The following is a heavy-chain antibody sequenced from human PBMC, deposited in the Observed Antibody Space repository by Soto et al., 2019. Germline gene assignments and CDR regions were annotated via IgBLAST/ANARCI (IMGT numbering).Heavy chain of an antibody. CDR1: GGSFSGYY. V-gene: IGHV4-34*01. J-gene: IGHJ4*02. CDR3: ARDSSGIDC. Sequence: QVQLQQWGAGLLKPSETLSLTCAVYGGSFSGYYWSWIRQPPGKGLEWIGEINHGGSPNYSPSLQRRVTLAVATSKHQFSVKLGSVTAADTAVYYCARDSSGIDCWGKGTLVTVSS. D-gene: IGHD6-19*01. CDR2: INHGGSP.